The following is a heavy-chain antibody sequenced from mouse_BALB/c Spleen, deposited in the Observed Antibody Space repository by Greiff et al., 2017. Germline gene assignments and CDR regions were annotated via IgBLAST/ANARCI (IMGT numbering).Heavy chain of an antibody. CDR2: ISSGSSTI. Sequence: EVQLQESGGGLVQPGGSRKLSCAASGFTFSSFGMHWVRQAPEKGLEWVAYISSGSSTIYYADTVKGRFTISRDNPKNTLFLQMTSLRSEDTAMYYCASGRNFDYWGQGTTLTVSS. CDR3: ASGRNFDY. J-gene: IGHJ2*01. CDR1: GFTFSSFG. V-gene: IGHV5-17*02.